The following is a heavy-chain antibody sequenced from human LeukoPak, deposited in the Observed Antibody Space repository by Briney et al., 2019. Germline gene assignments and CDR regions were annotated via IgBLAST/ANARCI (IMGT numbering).Heavy chain of an antibody. CDR1: GFTFSSYG. V-gene: IGHV3-30*02. CDR2: IRYDGSNK. Sequence: GGSLRLSCAASGFTFSSYGMHWVRQAPGTGLEWVAFIRYDGSNKYYADSVKGRFTISRDNSKNTLYLQMNSLRAEDTAVYYCAKDGFVRLLRSYYFDYWGQGTLVTVSS. D-gene: IGHD3-3*01. CDR3: AKDGFVRLLRSYYFDY. J-gene: IGHJ4*02.